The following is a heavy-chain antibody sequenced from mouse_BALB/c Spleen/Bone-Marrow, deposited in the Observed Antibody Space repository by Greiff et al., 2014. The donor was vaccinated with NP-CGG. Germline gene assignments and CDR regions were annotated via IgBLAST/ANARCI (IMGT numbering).Heavy chain of an antibody. V-gene: IGHV1-18*01. CDR3: ARVGYGNYHYAIDY. J-gene: IGHJ4*01. Sequence: EVQLQQSGPELVKPGASMKISCKASGYSFTGYTMDWVKQSHGKNLEWIGLINPYNGGTNYNQKFKGKATLTVDKSSSTAYMELLSLTSEDSAVYYCARVGYGNYHYAIDYWGQGTSVTVSS. CDR2: INPYNGGT. CDR1: GYSFTGYT. D-gene: IGHD2-10*02.